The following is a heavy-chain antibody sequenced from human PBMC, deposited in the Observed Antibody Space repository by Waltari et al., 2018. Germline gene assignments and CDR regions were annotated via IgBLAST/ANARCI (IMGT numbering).Heavy chain of an antibody. J-gene: IGHJ6*02. Sequence: QMQLVQSGPEVKKPGTSVKVSCKASGFTFTSSAVQWVRRAGGQRLQWVGGIVVGSGTTNYATKVQERVTLTRDTSTSTAYMELNSLRAEDTAVYDCAKLRALNYYGSGPAPWGQGTTVTVSS. CDR1: GFTFTSSA. CDR3: AKLRALNYYGSGPAP. V-gene: IGHV1-58*01. CDR2: IVVGSGTT. D-gene: IGHD3-10*01.